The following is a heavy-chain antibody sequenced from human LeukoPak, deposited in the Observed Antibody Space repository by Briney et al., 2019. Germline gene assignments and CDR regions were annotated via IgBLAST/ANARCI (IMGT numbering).Heavy chain of an antibody. CDR2: IATYSGKT. D-gene: IGHD1-26*01. Sequence: ASVKVSCKASGYTFTRYGISWMRQAPGQGLEWMGWIATYSGKTSYGQRFQGRVTMTTDTSTSTAYMELRSLRSDDTAVYYCAARNGELPYYFDYWGQGTLVTVSS. J-gene: IGHJ4*02. CDR1: GYTFTRYG. CDR3: AARNGELPYYFDY. V-gene: IGHV1-18*01.